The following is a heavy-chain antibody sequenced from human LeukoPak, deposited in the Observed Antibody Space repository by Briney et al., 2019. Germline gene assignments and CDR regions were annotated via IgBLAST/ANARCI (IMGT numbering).Heavy chain of an antibody. CDR3: ARDKAVVVPAYFDY. V-gene: IGHV3-30*04. J-gene: IGHJ4*02. CDR2: ISYDGSNK. D-gene: IGHD2-2*01. CDR1: GFTFSSYA. Sequence: GGSLRLSCAASGFTFSSYAIHWVRQAPGKGLEWVAVISYDGSNKYYADSVKGRFTISRDNSKNTLYLQMNSLRAEDTAVYYCARDKAVVVPAYFDYWGQGTLVTVSP.